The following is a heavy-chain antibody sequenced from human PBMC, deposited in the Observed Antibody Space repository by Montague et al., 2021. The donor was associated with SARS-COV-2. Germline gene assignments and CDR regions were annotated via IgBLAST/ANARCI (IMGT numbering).Heavy chain of an antibody. CDR3: ARLKRYFDSSGSPSAFDF. CDR2: IYYTGNT. J-gene: IGHJ3*01. V-gene: IGHV4-39*02. D-gene: IGHD3-22*01. CDR1: GGSITNNIDY. Sequence: SETLSLTCTVSGGSITNNIDYWAWIRRPPGKGLEWIGSIYYTGNTYYNPSLKSRVTISVVTSKNHFTLKLISVTAAETAVYYCARLKRYFDSSGSPSAFDFWGQGTKVTVSS.